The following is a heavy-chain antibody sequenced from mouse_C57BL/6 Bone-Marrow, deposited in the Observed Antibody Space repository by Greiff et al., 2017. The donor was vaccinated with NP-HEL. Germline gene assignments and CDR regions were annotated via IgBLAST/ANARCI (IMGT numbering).Heavy chain of an antibody. CDR3: ARSEYGNYWYFDV. CDR1: GYTFTSYW. V-gene: IGHV1-52*01. Sequence: QVQLQQPGAELVRPGSSVKLSCKASGYTFTSYWMHWVKQRPIQGLEWIGNIDPSDSETHYNQKFKGKATLTVDKSSSTAYMQLSSLTSEDSAVYYWARSEYGNYWYFDVWGTGTTVTVSS. D-gene: IGHD2-10*02. CDR2: IDPSDSET. J-gene: IGHJ1*03.